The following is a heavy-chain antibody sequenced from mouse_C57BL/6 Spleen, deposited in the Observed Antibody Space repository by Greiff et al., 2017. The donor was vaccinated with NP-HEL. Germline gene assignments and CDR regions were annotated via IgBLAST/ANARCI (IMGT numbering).Heavy chain of an antibody. Sequence: VQLQQSGPELVKPGASVKISCKASGYAFSSSWMNWVKQRPGKGLEWIGRIYPGDGDTNYNGKFKGKATLTADKSSSTAYMQLSSLTSEDSAVYFCARSGGLPCDYWGQGTTLTVSS. D-gene: IGHD2-2*01. CDR2: IYPGDGDT. J-gene: IGHJ2*01. CDR3: ARSGGLPCDY. CDR1: GYAFSSSW. V-gene: IGHV1-82*01.